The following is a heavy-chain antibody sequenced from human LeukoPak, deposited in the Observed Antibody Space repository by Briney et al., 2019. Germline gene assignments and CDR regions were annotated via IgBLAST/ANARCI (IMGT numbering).Heavy chain of an antibody. Sequence: GGSLRLSGAASGFTFSSYAMTWVRQAPGKGLEWVSTISGSGDSTYYADSVKGRFTISRDNSKNTLYLQMNSLRGEDTAVYHCAKTISGYCSTTSCLNWFDPWGQGTLVTVSS. CDR2: ISGSGDST. CDR3: AKTISGYCSTTSCLNWFDP. J-gene: IGHJ5*02. V-gene: IGHV3-23*01. CDR1: GFTFSSYA. D-gene: IGHD2-2*03.